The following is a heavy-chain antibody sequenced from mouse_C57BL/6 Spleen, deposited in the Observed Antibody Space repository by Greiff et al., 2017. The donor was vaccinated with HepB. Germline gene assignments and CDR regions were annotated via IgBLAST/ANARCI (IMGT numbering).Heavy chain of an antibody. CDR2: IDPETGGT. J-gene: IGHJ4*01. Sequence: VQLQQSGAELVRPGASVTLSCKASGYTFTDYEMHWVKQTPVHGLEWIGAIDPETGGTAYNQKFKGKAILTADKSSSTAYMELRSLTSEDSAVYYCTRPDRYYYAMDYWGQGTSVTVSS. CDR1: GYTFTDYE. CDR3: TRPDRYYYAMDY. V-gene: IGHV1-15*01.